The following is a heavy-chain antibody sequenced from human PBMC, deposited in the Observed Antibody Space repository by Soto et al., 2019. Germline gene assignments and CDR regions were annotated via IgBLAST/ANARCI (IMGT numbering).Heavy chain of an antibody. D-gene: IGHD6-19*01. CDR1: GDSVSSNSAA. V-gene: IGHV6-1*01. CDR2: TYYRSKWYN. J-gene: IGHJ5*02. CDR3: ARVPIAVAGPIGFDP. Sequence: PSQTLSLTCAISGDSVSSNSAAWNWIRQSPSRGLKWLGRTYYRSKWYNDYAVSVKSRITINPDTSKNQFSLQLNSVTPEDTAVYYCARVPIAVAGPIGFDPWGQGTLVTVSS.